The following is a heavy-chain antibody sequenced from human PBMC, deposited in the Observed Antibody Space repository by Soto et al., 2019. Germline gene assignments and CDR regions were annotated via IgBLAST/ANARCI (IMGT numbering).Heavy chain of an antibody. Sequence: EVQLLESGGGLVQPGGSLRLSCAASGFTFSSYVMNWVRQAPGKGLEWVSVISGSGGSTYYADSVKGRFTISRDNSKNTLYLQMNSLRAEDTAAYYCARRSSSWYFDYWGQGTLVTVSS. CDR3: ARRSSSWYFDY. CDR2: ISGSGGST. D-gene: IGHD6-13*01. J-gene: IGHJ4*02. CDR1: GFTFSSYV. V-gene: IGHV3-23*01.